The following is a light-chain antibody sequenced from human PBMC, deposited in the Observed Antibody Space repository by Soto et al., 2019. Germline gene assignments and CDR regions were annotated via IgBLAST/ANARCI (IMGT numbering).Light chain of an antibody. CDR3: HHYGTSRT. CDR1: QSISTF. CDR2: DAS. Sequence: EIVLTQSPGTLSLSPGERATLSCRASQSISTFLAWYQHKPGQAPRLLIYDASNRATGIPARFSGSGSGTDFTLTISSLEPEDFAVYYCHHYGTSRTFGQGTKVDIK. V-gene: IGKV3-11*01. J-gene: IGKJ1*01.